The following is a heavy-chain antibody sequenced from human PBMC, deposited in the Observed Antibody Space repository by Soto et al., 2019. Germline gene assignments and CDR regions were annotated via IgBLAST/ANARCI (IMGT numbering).Heavy chain of an antibody. V-gene: IGHV4-30-2*01. CDR2: IYYSGST. D-gene: IGHD1-1*01. CDR1: GGSISSGGYS. CDR3: ARRITVVATTSFDI. J-gene: IGHJ3*02. Sequence: PSETLSLTCAVSGGSISSGGYSWSWIRQPPGKGLEWIGYIYYSGSTNYNPSLRSRVTMSVDTSKRQVYLKLTSVAAADTAVYYCARRITVVATTSFDIWGQGTMVTVSS.